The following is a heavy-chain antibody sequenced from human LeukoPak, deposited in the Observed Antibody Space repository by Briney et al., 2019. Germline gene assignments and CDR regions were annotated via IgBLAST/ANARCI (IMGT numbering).Heavy chain of an antibody. D-gene: IGHD1-14*01. CDR2: INHSGST. CDR1: GGSFSGYY. Sequence: SETLSLTCAVYGGSFSGYYWSWIRQPPGKGLEWIGEINHSGSTNYNPSLKSRVTISVDTSKNQFSLKLSSVTAADMAVYYCAAWPRNRRYYYYGMDVWGQGTTVTVSS. V-gene: IGHV4-34*01. CDR3: AAWPRNRRYYYYGMDV. J-gene: IGHJ6*02.